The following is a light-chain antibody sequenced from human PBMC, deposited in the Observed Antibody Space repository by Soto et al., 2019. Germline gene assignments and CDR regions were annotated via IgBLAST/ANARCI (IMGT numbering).Light chain of an antibody. CDR2: GAS. J-gene: IGKJ1*01. CDR1: QSVSSN. Sequence: EIVMTQSQATLSVSPGERATLSCRASQSVSSNLAWYQQKPGPAPRLLIYGASTRTTGIPARFSGSGSGTAFTLTISSLQSEDFAVYYCQQYNNWPPWTFGQGTKVEIK. CDR3: QQYNNWPPWT. V-gene: IGKV3-15*01.